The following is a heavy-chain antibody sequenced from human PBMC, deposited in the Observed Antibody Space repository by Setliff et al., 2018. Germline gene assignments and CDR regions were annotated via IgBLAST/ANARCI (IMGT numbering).Heavy chain of an antibody. V-gene: IGHV4-34*01. Sequence: SETLSLTCTVYGGSFSDYYWGWIRQPPGKGLEWIAEINHSGSTNYNPSLKSRVTISVDTSRNQFSLKLSSVTAADTAVYYCARVYGENDLPDIWGQGTMVTVSS. CDR1: GGSFSDYY. CDR2: INHSGST. CDR3: ARVYGENDLPDI. D-gene: IGHD4-17*01. J-gene: IGHJ3*02.